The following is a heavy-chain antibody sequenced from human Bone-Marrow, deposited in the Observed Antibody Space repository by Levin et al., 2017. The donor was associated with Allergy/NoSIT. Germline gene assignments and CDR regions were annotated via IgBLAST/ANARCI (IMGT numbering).Heavy chain of an antibody. CDR3: ARIPQFGELLSGAFDI. D-gene: IGHD3-10*01. V-gene: IGHV4-39*01. Sequence: SQTLSLTCTVSGGSISSSSYYWGWIRQPPGKGLEWIGSIYYSGSTYYNPSLKSRVTISVDTSKNQFSLKLSSVTAADTAVYYCARIPQFGELLSGAFDIWGQGTMVTVSS. J-gene: IGHJ3*02. CDR1: GGSISSSSYY. CDR2: IYYSGST.